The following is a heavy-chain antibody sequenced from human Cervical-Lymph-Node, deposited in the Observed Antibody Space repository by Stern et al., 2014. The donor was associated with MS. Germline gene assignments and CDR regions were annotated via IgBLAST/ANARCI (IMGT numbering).Heavy chain of an antibody. CDR2: ISGNGNYT. CDR3: TVDIVSYY. V-gene: IGHV3-23*04. Sequence: EVQLVESGGAMVQPGGSLRLSCEVSGFSFNTYAMNWVRQTPEKGLEWVSVISGNGNYTNYADPVKGRVTISRDNSKSTLYLQMRDLTVEDTAVYYCTVDIVSYYWGQGTLVIVSS. CDR1: GFSFNTYA. D-gene: IGHD5/OR15-5a*01. J-gene: IGHJ4*02.